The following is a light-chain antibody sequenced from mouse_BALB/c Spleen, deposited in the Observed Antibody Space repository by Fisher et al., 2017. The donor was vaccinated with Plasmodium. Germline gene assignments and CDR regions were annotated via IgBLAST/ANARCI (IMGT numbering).Light chain of an antibody. Sequence: DIVMTQSTATLSVTPGDSVSLSCRASQSISNNLHWYQQKSHESPRLLIKYASQSISGIPSRFSGSGSGTDFTLKISRVEAEDLGVYYCFQGSHVPPTFGGGTTLEIK. CDR3: FQGSHVPPT. CDR1: QSISNN. J-gene: IGKJ1*01. V-gene: IGKV5-43*01. CDR2: YAS.